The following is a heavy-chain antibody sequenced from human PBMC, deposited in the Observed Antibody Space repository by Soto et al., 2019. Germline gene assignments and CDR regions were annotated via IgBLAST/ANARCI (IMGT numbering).Heavy chain of an antibody. CDR3: ARGDGYYDFWSGYFDP. J-gene: IGHJ5*02. CDR1: GAPIRRNY. CDR2: TYFTGTT. D-gene: IGHD3-3*01. Sequence: PSETLSLTVSVSGAPIRRNYLTLIREPPGKGLEWIGYTYFTGTTNYNPSLKSRVSMSIDTSKNQFSLRLTSMTAADTAIYYCARGDGYYDFWSGYFDPWGQGTLVTVSS. V-gene: IGHV4-59*01.